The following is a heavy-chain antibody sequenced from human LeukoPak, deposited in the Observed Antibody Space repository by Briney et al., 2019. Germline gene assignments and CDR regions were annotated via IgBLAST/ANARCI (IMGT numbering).Heavy chain of an antibody. D-gene: IGHD2-2*01. J-gene: IGHJ4*02. CDR2: IYTSGST. CDR1: GGSVNNYY. Sequence: KSSETLSLTCTVSGGSVNNYYWSWIRQPAGKGPEWIGRIYTSGSTNYKSSLKSRLTMSVDTSKSQLSLNLSSVTAADTAVYYCARGAHCSSGKCSFFDYWGQGTLVTVSS. V-gene: IGHV4-4*07. CDR3: ARGAHCSSGKCSFFDY.